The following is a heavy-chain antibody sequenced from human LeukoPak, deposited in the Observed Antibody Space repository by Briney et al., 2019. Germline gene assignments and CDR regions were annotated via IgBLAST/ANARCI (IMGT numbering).Heavy chain of an antibody. CDR1: GFTVSSNY. CDR2: VYSGGST. V-gene: IGHV3-66*01. CDR3: ATADSGSYYSGFDY. J-gene: IGHJ4*02. Sequence: AGGSLRLSCAVSGFTVSSNYMSWVRQAPGKGLEWVSVVYSGGSTHYADSVKGRFTISRDNSKNTLYLHMNSLRAEDTAVYYCATADSGSYYSGFDYWGQGMLVTVSS. D-gene: IGHD1-26*01.